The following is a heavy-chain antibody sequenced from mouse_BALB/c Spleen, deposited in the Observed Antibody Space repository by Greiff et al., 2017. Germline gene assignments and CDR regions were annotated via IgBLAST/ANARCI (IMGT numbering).Heavy chain of an antibody. CDR1: GFDFSRYW. CDR3: ARGAEAWFAY. Sequence: EVKLMESGGGLVQPGGSLKLSCAASGFDFSRYWMSWVRQAPGKGLEWIGEINPDSSTINYTPSLKDKFIISRDNAKNTLYLQMSKVRSEDTALYYCARGAEAWFAYWGQGTLVTVSA. J-gene: IGHJ3*01. V-gene: IGHV4-1*02. CDR2: INPDSSTI.